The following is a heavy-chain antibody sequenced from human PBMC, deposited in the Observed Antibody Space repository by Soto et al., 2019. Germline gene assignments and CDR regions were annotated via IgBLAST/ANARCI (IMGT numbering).Heavy chain of an antibody. V-gene: IGHV3-23*01. J-gene: IGHJ4*02. Sequence: EVQLLESGGGLVQPGGSLRLSCAASGFTFSSYAMSWVRQAPGKGLEWVSAISGSGGSTYYADSVKGRVTISRDNSKNTLYLQMNSLRAEDTAVYYCAKGLFRKFASSGLSGYWGQGTLVTVSS. CDR3: AKGLFRKFASSGLSGY. CDR1: GFTFSSYA. CDR2: ISGSGGST. D-gene: IGHD2-21*01.